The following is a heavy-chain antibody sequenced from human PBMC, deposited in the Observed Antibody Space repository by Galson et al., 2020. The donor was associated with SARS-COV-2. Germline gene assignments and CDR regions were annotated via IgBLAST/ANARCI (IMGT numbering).Heavy chain of an antibody. CDR1: GFTFSSYG. Sequence: LSLTCAASGFTFSSYGMHWVRQAPGKGLEWVAVIWYDGSNKYYADSVKGRFTISRDNSKNTLYLQMNSLRAEDTAVYYCARDLASYPLDYWGQGTLVTVSS. CDR3: ARDLASYPLDY. CDR2: IWYDGSNK. D-gene: IGHD2-2*01. V-gene: IGHV3-33*01. J-gene: IGHJ4*02.